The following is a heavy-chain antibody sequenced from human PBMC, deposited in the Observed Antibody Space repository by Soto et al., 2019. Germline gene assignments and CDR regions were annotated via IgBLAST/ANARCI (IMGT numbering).Heavy chain of an antibody. CDR1: CGSFSGYY. V-gene: IGHV4-34*01. CDR2: INHSGST. CDR3: ARAAPARVVPAASEDYYYYGMDV. D-gene: IGHD2-2*01. J-gene: IGHJ6*02. Sequence: PSETLSLTCAVYCGSFSGYYWSWIRQPPGKGLEWIGEINHSGSTNYNPSLKSRVTISVDTSKNQFSLKLSSVTAADTAVYYCARAAPARVVPAASEDYYYYGMDVWGQGTTVTVSS.